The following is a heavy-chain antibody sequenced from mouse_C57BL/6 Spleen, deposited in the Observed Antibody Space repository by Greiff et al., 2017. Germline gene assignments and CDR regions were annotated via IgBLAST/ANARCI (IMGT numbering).Heavy chain of an antibody. CDR1: GYTFTSYW. CDR3: ARRDSSGPLFDY. J-gene: IGHJ2*01. CDR2: IHPNSGST. Sequence: VQLQQPGAELVKPGASVKLSCKASGYTFTSYWMHWVKQRPGQGLEWIGMIHPNSGSTNYNEKFKSKATLTVDKSSSTAYMQLSSLTSEDSAVYYCARRDSSGPLFDYWGQGTTLTVSS. D-gene: IGHD3-2*02. V-gene: IGHV1-64*01.